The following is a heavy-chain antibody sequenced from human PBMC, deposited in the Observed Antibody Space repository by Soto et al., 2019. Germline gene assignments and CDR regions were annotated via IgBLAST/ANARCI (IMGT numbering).Heavy chain of an antibody. J-gene: IGHJ6*02. V-gene: IGHV3-23*01. Sequence: GGSLRLSCAASGFTFSSYAMSWVRQAPGKGLEWVSAISGSGGSTYYADSVKGRFTISRDNSKNTLYLQMNSLRAEDTAVYYCAKDQYDFWSGYSAPGPYGMDVWGQGITVTVSS. D-gene: IGHD3-3*01. CDR2: ISGSGGST. CDR1: GFTFSSYA. CDR3: AKDQYDFWSGYSAPGPYGMDV.